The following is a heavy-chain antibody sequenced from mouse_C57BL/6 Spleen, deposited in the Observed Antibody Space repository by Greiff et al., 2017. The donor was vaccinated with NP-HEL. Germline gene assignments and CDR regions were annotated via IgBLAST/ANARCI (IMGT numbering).Heavy chain of an antibody. CDR1: GFTFSSYG. Sequence: EVQLVESGGDLVKPGGSLKLSCAASGFTFSSYGMSWVRQTPDKRLEWVATISSGGSYTYYPDSVKGRFPISRDNAKNTLYLQMSSLKSEDTSMYYCARRDYYGSSYNFDYGGQGTTLTVSS. CDR2: ISSGGSYT. D-gene: IGHD1-1*01. CDR3: ARRDYYGSSYNFDY. J-gene: IGHJ2*01. V-gene: IGHV5-6*01.